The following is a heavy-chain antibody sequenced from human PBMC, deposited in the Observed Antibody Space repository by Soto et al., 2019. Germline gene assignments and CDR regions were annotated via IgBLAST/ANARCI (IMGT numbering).Heavy chain of an antibody. V-gene: IGHV4-31*03. J-gene: IGHJ5*02. CDR1: DGSRRYGGYC. CDR3: ARDGHSNWNYFDP. D-gene: IGHD1-7*01. CDR2: IYYTGKT. Sequence: SLPKSLTCSVADGSRRYGGYCWTWIHKYPGKGLEWIGYIYYTGKTYYNPSLKSRVSMSADTSKNQFSLKLTSVTAADTAVYYCARDGHSNWNYFDPWXQGTLVTVSS.